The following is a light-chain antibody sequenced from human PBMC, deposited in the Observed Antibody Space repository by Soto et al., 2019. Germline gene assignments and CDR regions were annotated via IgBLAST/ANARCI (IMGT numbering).Light chain of an antibody. Sequence: IVMTQSPDSLAVSLGERATINCKSSQSVLYSSNNRNYLAWYQQKPGQPPKLLIYWASTRESGVPDRFSGSGSVTDFTLTISSLQAEYVAVYYCQQYYSSPLTFGGGTKVEIK. CDR1: QSVLYSSNNRNY. J-gene: IGKJ4*01. CDR3: QQYYSSPLT. CDR2: WAS. V-gene: IGKV4-1*01.